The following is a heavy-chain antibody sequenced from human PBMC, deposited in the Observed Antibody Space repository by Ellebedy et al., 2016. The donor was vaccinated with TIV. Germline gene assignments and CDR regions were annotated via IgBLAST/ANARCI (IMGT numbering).Heavy chain of an antibody. CDR3: ARDVTGIRGFGY. V-gene: IGHV3-11*01. J-gene: IGHJ4*02. CDR1: GFTFSHYY. D-gene: IGHD7-27*01. Sequence: GESLKISCVASGFTFSHYYMNWIRQAPGKGLEWLSYISDSGSSILYADSVGGRFTISRDNAKNSLYLEMNNLRADDTAVYYCARDVTGIRGFGYWGQGTLVTVS. CDR2: ISDSGSSI.